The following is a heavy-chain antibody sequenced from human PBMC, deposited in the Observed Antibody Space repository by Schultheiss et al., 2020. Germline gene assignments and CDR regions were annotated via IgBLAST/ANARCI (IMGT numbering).Heavy chain of an antibody. Sequence: GGSLRLSCAASGFTFSSYGMHWVRQAPGKGLELVAVISYDGSNKYYADSVKGRFTISRDNSKNTLYLQMNSLRAEDTAVYYCAKTYYDFWSGYYTHGMDVWGQGTTVTVSS. CDR2: ISYDGSNK. J-gene: IGHJ6*02. CDR1: GFTFSSYG. V-gene: IGHV3-30*18. D-gene: IGHD3-3*01. CDR3: AKTYYDFWSGYYTHGMDV.